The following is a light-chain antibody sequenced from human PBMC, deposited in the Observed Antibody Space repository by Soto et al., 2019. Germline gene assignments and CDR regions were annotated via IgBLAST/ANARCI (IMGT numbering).Light chain of an antibody. CDR1: SDDIGNFNL. CDR3: CSYAGSRWV. J-gene: IGLJ3*02. CDR2: EVN. V-gene: IGLV2-23*02. Sequence: QSALTQPASGSGSPGQSITFSCTGSSDDIGNFNLVSWYQQYPGKAPKLILYEVNKRPLGVSDRFSGSKSGNTASLTISGLQAEDEADYHCCSYAGSRWVFGGGTKLTVL.